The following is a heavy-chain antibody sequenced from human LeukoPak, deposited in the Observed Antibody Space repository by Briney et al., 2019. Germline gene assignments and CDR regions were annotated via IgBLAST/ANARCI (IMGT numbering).Heavy chain of an antibody. CDR1: GFTFSSYS. CDR2: IGSSSGTI. J-gene: IGHJ3*02. Sequence: PGGSLRLSCAASGFTFSSYSMNWLRQAPGKGLEWIAYIGSSSGTIYYADSVKGRFTISRDNAKNSLSLQMDSLRAEDTAVYYCARDSSWAFDIWGQGTKVTVSS. V-gene: IGHV3-48*04. CDR3: ARDSSWAFDI. D-gene: IGHD6-6*01.